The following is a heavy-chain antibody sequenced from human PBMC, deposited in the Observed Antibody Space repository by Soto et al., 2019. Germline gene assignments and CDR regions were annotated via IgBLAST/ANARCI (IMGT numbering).Heavy chain of an antibody. CDR3: ARHLHRITISQG. V-gene: IGHV4-39*01. Sequence: SETLSLTFSVAGGFISNSPHYWGWIRQPPGKGLEWIGSMHDGGSSYYNPSLKSRVAISLDTTNNQFSLQLTSVTAADTAVYYCARHLHRITISQGWGQGTLVTVS. J-gene: IGHJ4*02. CDR1: GGFISNSPHY. CDR2: MHDGGSS. D-gene: IGHD3-3*01.